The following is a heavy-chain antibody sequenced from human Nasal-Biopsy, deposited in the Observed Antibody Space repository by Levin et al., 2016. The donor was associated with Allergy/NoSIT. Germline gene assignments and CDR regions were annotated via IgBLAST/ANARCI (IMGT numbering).Heavy chain of an antibody. D-gene: IGHD3-16*02. Sequence: GESLKISCAASGFTFSTSSMNWVRQAPGKGLEWVSSISERSDYIYYADSLQGRFTISRDNARSSLYLEMNSLRADDTALYFCARAGVKGGYTFYFDSWGQGTQVTVSS. CDR3: ARAGVKGGYTFYFDS. V-gene: IGHV3-21*01. CDR1: GFTFSTSS. CDR2: ISERSDYI. J-gene: IGHJ4*02.